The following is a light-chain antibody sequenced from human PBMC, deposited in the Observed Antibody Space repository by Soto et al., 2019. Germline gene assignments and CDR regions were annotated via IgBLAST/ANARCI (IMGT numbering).Light chain of an antibody. Sequence: EIVLTQSPGTLSLSPGDGATLSCRASQSVSGNSLAWYQQKPGQAPRLLIYGASTRATGIPDKFSGSGSGTEFTLHISRLEPEDFAVYYCQQYGSSTYTFGQGTKLEIK. V-gene: IGKV3-20*01. J-gene: IGKJ2*01. CDR3: QQYGSSTYT. CDR1: QSVSGNS. CDR2: GAS.